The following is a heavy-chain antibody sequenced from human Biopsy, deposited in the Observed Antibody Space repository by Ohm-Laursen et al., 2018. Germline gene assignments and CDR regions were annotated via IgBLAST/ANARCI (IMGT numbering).Heavy chain of an antibody. Sequence: SDTLSLTCTVSGASVNTFDFYWAWIRQPPGKGLEWIGYIFYSGTTKYNPSLQRRVRLSLDTANNQFSLTLRSVSAADTVTYYCARAYYYGAGSFYSPWMEVWGQGTTVSVSS. V-gene: IGHV4-61*08. CDR3: ARAYYYGAGSFYSPWMEV. J-gene: IGHJ6*02. D-gene: IGHD3-10*01. CDR2: IFYSGTT. CDR1: GASVNTFDFY.